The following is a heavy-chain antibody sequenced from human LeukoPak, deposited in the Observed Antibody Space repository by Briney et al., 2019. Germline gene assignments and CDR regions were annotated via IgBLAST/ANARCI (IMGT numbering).Heavy chain of an antibody. CDR3: ARVLRYFDWETYYYMDV. CDR2: INHSGST. CDR1: GGSFSGYY. J-gene: IGHJ6*03. Sequence: SETLSLTCAVYGGSFSGYYWSWIRQPPGKGLEWIGEINHSGSTNYNPSLKSRVTISVDTSKNQFSLKLSSVTAADTAVYYCARVLRYFDWETYYYMDVWGKGTTVTVSS. V-gene: IGHV4-34*01. D-gene: IGHD3-9*01.